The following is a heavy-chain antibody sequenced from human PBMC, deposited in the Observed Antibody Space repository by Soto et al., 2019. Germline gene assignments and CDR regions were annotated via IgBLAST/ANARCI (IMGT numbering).Heavy chain of an antibody. CDR1: GYTFTHYG. Sequence: QVQLVQSGAEVKKPGASVTVSCKPSGYTFTHYGVNWMRQAPGQGLEWMGWVTPFNGNTNYAQKFQGRFTMTTDTSTSTVYMELRSLRSDDTALYYCARGPSGNYFDYWGPGSLVTVSS. CDR2: VTPFNGNT. J-gene: IGHJ4*02. V-gene: IGHV1-18*01. D-gene: IGHD1-26*01. CDR3: ARGPSGNYFDY.